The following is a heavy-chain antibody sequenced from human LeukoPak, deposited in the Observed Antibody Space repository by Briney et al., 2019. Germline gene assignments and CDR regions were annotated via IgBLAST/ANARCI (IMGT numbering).Heavy chain of an antibody. CDR2: ISYDGSNK. D-gene: IGHD3-10*02. J-gene: IGHJ4*02. CDR1: GFTFSSYG. V-gene: IGHV3-30*18. Sequence: GGSLRLSCAASGFTFSSYGMHWVRQAPGKGLEWVAVISYDGSNKYYADSVKGRFTISRGNSKNTLYLQMNSLRAEDTAVYYCAKDHPMLYFDYWGQGTLVTVSS. CDR3: AKDHPMLYFDY.